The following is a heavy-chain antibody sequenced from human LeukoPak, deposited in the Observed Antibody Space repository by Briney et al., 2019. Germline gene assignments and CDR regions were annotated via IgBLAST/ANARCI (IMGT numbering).Heavy chain of an antibody. V-gene: IGHV3-9*01. CDR3: AKEGSCSGGTLYSGYYSYYYMDV. CDR2: IKWNSGRI. CDR1: GFSFDDYA. J-gene: IGHJ6*03. D-gene: IGHD2-15*01. Sequence: TGRSLRLSCVASGFSFDDYAMHWVRQAPGKGLEWVSVIKWNSGRIEYADSVKGRFTISRDNAKNSLYLHMQSVKVEDSAIYYCAKEGSCSGGTLYSGYYSYYYMDVWGKGTTVNISS.